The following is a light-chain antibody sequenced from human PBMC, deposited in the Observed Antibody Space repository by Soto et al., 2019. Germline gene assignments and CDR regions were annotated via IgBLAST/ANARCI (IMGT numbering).Light chain of an antibody. J-gene: IGLJ3*02. CDR1: SSNIGSNT. Sequence: QSVLTQPPSASGTPGQRVTISCCGRSSNIGSNTVNWYQQLPGTAPKLLIYSNNQRPSGVPDRFSGSKSGTSASLAISGLQSEDEADYYCAAWDDSLNGWVFGGGTKLTVL. CDR2: SNN. V-gene: IGLV1-44*01. CDR3: AAWDDSLNGWV.